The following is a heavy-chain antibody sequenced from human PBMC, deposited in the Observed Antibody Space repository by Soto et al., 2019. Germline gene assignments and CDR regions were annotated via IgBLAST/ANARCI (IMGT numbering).Heavy chain of an antibody. V-gene: IGHV3-23*01. CDR3: AKDLGYTSSWYYALHI. Sequence: GGSLRLSCVGSGFSFSSYAMNWVRQAPGQGLEWVSGISGSGGTTFYADSVKGRFTISRDNSKNTLYLQMNSLRAEDTAVYYCAKDLGYTSSWYYALHIWGQGTMVTVSS. D-gene: IGHD6-13*01. CDR1: GFSFSSYA. CDR2: ISGSGGTT. J-gene: IGHJ3*02.